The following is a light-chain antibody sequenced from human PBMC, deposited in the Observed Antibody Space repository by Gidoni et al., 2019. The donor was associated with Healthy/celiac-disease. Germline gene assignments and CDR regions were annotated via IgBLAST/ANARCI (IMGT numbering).Light chain of an antibody. V-gene: IGKV1-5*01. CDR1: QSISSW. CDR2: DAS. J-gene: IGKJ1*01. Sequence: DIQMTQPPSTLSASVGDRVTIPCRASQSISSWLAWYQQKPGKAPKLLIYDASSWESGVPSRFSGSGSGTEFTLTISSLQPDDFATYYCQQYNSYSPTFGQGTKVEIK. CDR3: QQYNSYSPT.